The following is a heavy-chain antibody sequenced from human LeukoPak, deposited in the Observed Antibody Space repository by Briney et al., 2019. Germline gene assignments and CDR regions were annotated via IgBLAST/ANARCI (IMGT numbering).Heavy chain of an antibody. CDR2: MNPDSGNT. CDR1: GYTFTSYD. J-gene: IGHJ5*02. Sequence: ASVKVSCKASGYTFTSYDINWVRQATGQGLEWMGWMNPDSGNTGYAQKFQGRVTMTRNTSISTAYMELSSLRSEDTAVYYCARRGRDIVATIQRQWLVRLKYNWFDPWGQGTLVTVSS. V-gene: IGHV1-8*01. D-gene: IGHD5-12*01. CDR3: ARRGRDIVATIQRQWLVRLKYNWFDP.